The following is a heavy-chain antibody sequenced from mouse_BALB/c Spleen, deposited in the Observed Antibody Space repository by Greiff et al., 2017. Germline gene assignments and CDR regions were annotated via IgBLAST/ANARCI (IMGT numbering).Heavy chain of an antibody. CDR2: IWAGGST. CDR3: ARDCWDVAPVDY. D-gene: IGHD4-1*01. CDR1: GFSLTSYG. J-gene: IGHJ2*01. V-gene: IGHV2-9*02. Sequence: VKVVESGPGLVAPSQSLSITCTVSGFSLTSYGVHWVRQPPGKGLEWLGVIWAGGSTNYNSALMSRLSISKDNSKSQVFLKMNSLQTDDTAMYYCARDCWDVAPVDYWGQGTTLTVSS.